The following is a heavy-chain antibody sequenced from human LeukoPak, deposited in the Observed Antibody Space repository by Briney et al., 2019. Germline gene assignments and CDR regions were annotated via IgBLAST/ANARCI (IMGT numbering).Heavy chain of an antibody. D-gene: IGHD3-10*01. V-gene: IGHV1-2*06. Sequence: ASVKVSCKASGYTFTGYYMHWVRQAPGQGLEWMGRINPNSGGTSYAQKFQGRVTMTRDTSISTAYMELSRLRSDDTAVYYCARPITMVRGVIGLGYWGQGTLVTVSS. J-gene: IGHJ4*02. CDR2: INPNSGGT. CDR1: GYTFTGYY. CDR3: ARPITMVRGVIGLGY.